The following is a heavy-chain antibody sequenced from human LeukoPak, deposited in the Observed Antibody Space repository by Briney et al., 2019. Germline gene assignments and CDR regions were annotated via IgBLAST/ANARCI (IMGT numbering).Heavy chain of an antibody. CDR2: FDPEDGET. J-gene: IGHJ5*02. Sequence: ASVKVSCKVSGYTLTELSMHWVRQAPGKGLEWMGGFDPEDGETIYAQKFQGRVTMTEDTSTDTAYMELSSPRSDDTAVYYCARDPRRYNWFDPWGQGTLVTVSS. V-gene: IGHV1-24*01. CDR1: GYTLTELS. CDR3: ARDPRRYNWFDP.